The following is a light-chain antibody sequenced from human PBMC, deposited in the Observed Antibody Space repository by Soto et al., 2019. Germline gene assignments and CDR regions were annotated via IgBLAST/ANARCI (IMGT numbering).Light chain of an antibody. CDR1: ENVRTF. CDR2: GAS. CDR3: QQRSNWPPIT. V-gene: IGKV3-11*01. Sequence: EVVLTQSQATLSLSPGERATLSCRASENVRTFVDWYQQKPGQAPRLLIYGASNRATGIPARFSGSGSGTDFTLTISSLEAEDFAVYYCQQRSNWPPITFGQGTRLEIK. J-gene: IGKJ5*01.